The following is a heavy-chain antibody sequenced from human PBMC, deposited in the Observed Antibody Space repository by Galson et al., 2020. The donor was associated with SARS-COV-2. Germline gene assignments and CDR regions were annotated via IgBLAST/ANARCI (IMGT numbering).Heavy chain of an antibody. CDR3: ARLADGYNSKWGYFDY. Sequence: ASETLSLTCTVSGGSISSYYWGWIRQPPGKGLEWIGYIYYSGSTNYNPSLKSRVTISVDTSKNQFSLKLSSVTAADTAVYYCARLADGYNSKWGYFDYWGQGTLVTVSS. D-gene: IGHD5-12*01. CDR1: GGSISSYY. V-gene: IGHV4-59*08. J-gene: IGHJ4*02. CDR2: IYYSGST.